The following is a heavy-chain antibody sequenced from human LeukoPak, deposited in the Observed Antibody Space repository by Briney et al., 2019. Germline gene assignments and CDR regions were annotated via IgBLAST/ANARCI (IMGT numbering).Heavy chain of an antibody. D-gene: IGHD6-19*01. V-gene: IGHV3-74*01. CDR2: IYSDGSST. CDR3: ARTFGSGRYPGDWFDR. Sequence: GGSLRLSCTASGFPFSNYWMHWVRHGPGKGLEWVSRIYSDGSSTTYADSVKGRFTISRDNAKNTLYLQMSSLRVDDTAVYYCARTFGSGRYPGDWFDRWGRGTLVTVSS. CDR1: GFPFSNYW. J-gene: IGHJ5*02.